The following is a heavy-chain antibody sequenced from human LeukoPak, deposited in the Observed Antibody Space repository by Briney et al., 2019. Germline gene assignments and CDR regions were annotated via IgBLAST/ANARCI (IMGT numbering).Heavy chain of an antibody. Sequence: GGSLRLSCAASGFTFSSYSMNWVRQAPGKGLEWVSSISSSSSYIYYADSVKGRFTISRDNAKNSLYLQMNSLRAEDTAVYYCARGPSGWANWFDPWGQGTLGTVSS. V-gene: IGHV3-21*01. CDR1: GFTFSSYS. CDR2: ISSSSSYI. D-gene: IGHD6-19*01. CDR3: ARGPSGWANWFDP. J-gene: IGHJ5*02.